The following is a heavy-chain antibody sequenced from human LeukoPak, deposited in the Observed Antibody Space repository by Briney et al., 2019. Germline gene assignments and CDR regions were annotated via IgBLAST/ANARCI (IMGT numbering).Heavy chain of an antibody. J-gene: IGHJ4*02. Sequence: KAGESLKISCQGSGYRFTTYWIGWVRQLPGRGLEWMATIYPADSDTRYSPSFQGQVTISADESIGTAYLPWSSLTAADTAISYCARLGFGDRRDYWGQGTLVTVSS. CDR1: GYRFTTYW. V-gene: IGHV5-51*01. CDR3: ARLGFGDRRDY. CDR2: IYPADSDT. D-gene: IGHD3-10*01.